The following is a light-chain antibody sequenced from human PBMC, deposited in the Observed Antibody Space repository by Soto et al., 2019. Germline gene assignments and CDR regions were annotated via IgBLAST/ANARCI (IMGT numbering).Light chain of an antibody. V-gene: IGKV1-39*01. CDR3: QRSYSTPWT. Sequence: DIQMTQSPSYLPASVGDRVTITCRASHIITTYLNWYQQKPGKAPSLLIYAASSLHTGVPSRFSGSGSGTDFTLTISSLQPEDFATYYCQRSYSTPWTFGQGTKVEIK. CDR2: AAS. J-gene: IGKJ1*01. CDR1: HIITTY.